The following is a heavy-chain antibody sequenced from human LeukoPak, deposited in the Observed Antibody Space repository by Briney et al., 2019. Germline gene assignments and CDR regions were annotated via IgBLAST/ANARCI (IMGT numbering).Heavy chain of an antibody. Sequence: SVEVSCKASGGTFSNYAISWVRQAPGQGLEWMGGIIPIFGTAKYAQKFQGRVTITADESTSTAYMELSRLRSEDTAVYYCAKDESLVGASYYFDYWGQGTLVTVSS. CDR3: AKDESLVGASYYFDY. V-gene: IGHV1-69*13. D-gene: IGHD1-26*01. J-gene: IGHJ4*02. CDR1: GGTFSNYA. CDR2: IIPIFGTA.